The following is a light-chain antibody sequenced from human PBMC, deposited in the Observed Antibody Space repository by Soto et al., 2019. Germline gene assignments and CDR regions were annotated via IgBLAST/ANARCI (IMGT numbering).Light chain of an antibody. CDR2: AAS. V-gene: IGKV1-39*01. CDR3: QQSYSIPFT. Sequence: DIQMTQSPSSLAASVGARVTITCRASQSITSYLNWYQQKPGKAPNLLIYAASSLQSGVPSRFSGSRSGTDFTLTISSLQPEDFATYFCQQSYSIPFTFGPGTKVDIK. J-gene: IGKJ3*01. CDR1: QSITSY.